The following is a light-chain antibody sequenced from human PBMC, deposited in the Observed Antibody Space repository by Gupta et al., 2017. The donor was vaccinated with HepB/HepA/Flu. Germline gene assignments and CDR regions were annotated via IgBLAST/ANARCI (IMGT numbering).Light chain of an antibody. CDR1: RSVSSSY. J-gene: IGKJ1*01. CDR3: QQYGSSPLWT. CDR2: GAS. V-gene: IGKV3-20*01. Sequence: EIVLTQSPGTLSLSPGERATLSCRASRSVSSSYIAWYQQKPGQAPRLLIYGASSRATGIPDRFSGSGSGTDFTLTISRLEPEDFAVYYCQQYGSSPLWTFGQGTKVEIK.